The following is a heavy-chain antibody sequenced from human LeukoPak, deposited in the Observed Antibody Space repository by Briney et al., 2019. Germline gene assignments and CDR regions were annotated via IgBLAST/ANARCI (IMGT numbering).Heavy chain of an antibody. CDR3: ARDSIVADRDFYF. V-gene: IGHV3-74*01. CDR2: ISSDGSST. D-gene: IGHD6-13*01. CDR1: GFTFSDYR. J-gene: IGHJ4*02. Sequence: GGSLRLSCADSGFTFSDYRLHRGRQAPGKGLVWVSRISSDGSSTLYADSAKGRFTTSRDNAKNTLYLEMNSLRAEDTGVYYFARDSIVADRDFYFWGEGTLVTVSS.